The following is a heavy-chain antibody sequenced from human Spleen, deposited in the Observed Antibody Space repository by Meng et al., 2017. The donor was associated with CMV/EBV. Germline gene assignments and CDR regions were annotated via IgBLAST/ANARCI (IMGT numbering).Heavy chain of an antibody. CDR3: ARDSTRFLEWLPFDY. CDR1: GYTFTSYG. D-gene: IGHD3-3*01. J-gene: IGHJ4*02. CDR2: VNPNSGGT. V-gene: IGHV1-2*02. Sequence: ASVKVSCKASGYTFTSYGISWVRQAPGQGLEWMGWVNPNSGGTNYAQKFQGRVTVTRDTSISTAYMELRSLRSDDTAVYYCARDSTRFLEWLPFDYWGQGTLVTVSS.